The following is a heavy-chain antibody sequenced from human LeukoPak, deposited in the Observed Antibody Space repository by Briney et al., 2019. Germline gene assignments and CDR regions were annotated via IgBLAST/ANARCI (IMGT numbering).Heavy chain of an antibody. CDR2: IKQDGSEK. Sequence: PGGSLRLSCAASGFTFSSYWMSWVRQAPGKGLEWVANIKQDGSEKYYVDSVKGRFTISRDNAKNSLYLQMNSLRAEDTAVYYCASHENDYYDSSGYYYWGQGTLVTVSS. D-gene: IGHD3-22*01. J-gene: IGHJ4*02. CDR3: ASHENDYYDSSGYYY. V-gene: IGHV3-7*01. CDR1: GFTFSSYW.